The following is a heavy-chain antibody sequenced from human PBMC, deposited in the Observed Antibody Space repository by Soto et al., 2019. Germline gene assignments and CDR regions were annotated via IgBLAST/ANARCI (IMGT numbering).Heavy chain of an antibody. CDR2: IFYSGST. CDR1: GGSISSSSYY. D-gene: IGHD3-16*02. J-gene: IGHJ6*02. CDR3: ARGLRVGWGNNRYYYYGRDG. V-gene: IGHV4-39*07. Sequence: SETLSLTCTVSGGSISSSSYYWGWIRQPPGKGLEWIGSIFYSGSTNYNPSLKSRVTISVDTSKNQLSLKLSSVTAADTAVYSCARGLRVGWGNNRYYYYGRDGWGQGTRLTVSS.